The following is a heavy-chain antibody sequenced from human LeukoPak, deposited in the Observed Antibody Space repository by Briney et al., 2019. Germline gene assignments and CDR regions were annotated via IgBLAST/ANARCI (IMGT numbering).Heavy chain of an antibody. CDR2: INPNSGGT. CDR3: ARGEGGAAGFDY. CDR1: GYTFTGYY. D-gene: IGHD6-13*01. J-gene: IGHJ4*02. Sequence: GASVKVSCKASGYTFTGYYMHWVRQAPGQGLEWMGWINPNSGGTNYAQKFQGRVTITRNTSISTAYMELSSLRSEDTAVYYCARGEGGAAGFDYWGQGTLVTVSS. V-gene: IGHV1-2*02.